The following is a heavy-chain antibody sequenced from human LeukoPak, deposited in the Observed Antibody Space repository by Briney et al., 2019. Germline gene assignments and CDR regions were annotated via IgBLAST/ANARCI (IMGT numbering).Heavy chain of an antibody. CDR3: ATEISGITTLVTRPFDY. V-gene: IGHV4-38-2*02. D-gene: IGHD4-23*01. CDR1: GYSISSVYY. Sequence: SETLSLTCAVSGYSISSVYYWGWIRQPPGRGLEWIGSIYHGGSTYYNPSLKSRVTISVDTSKNQFSLKLSSVTAADTAVYYCATEISGITTLVTRPFDYWGQGILVTVSS. J-gene: IGHJ4*02. CDR2: IYHGGST.